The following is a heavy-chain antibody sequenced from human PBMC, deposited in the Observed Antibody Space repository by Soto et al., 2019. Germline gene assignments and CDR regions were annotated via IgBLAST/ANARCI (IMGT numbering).Heavy chain of an antibody. V-gene: IGHV3-23*01. CDR3: AKIAGLPGAFDI. CDR2: ISGSGGST. Sequence: EVQLLEAGGGLVQPGGSLRLSCAASGFTFSSYAMSWVRQAPGKGLEWVSAISGSGGSTYYADSVKGRVTISRDNSKNTLYLQMNSQRAEDTAVYYCAKIAGLPGAFDIWGQGTMVTVSS. CDR1: GFTFSSYA. J-gene: IGHJ3*02.